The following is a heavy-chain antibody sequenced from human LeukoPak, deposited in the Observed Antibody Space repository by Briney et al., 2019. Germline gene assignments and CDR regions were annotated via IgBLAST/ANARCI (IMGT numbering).Heavy chain of an antibody. J-gene: IGHJ4*02. V-gene: IGHV1-8*01. CDR1: GYTFTSYD. Sequence: GASVKVSCKASGYTFTSYDINWVRQATGQGLEWMGWMNPNSGNTGYAQKFQGRVTMTRNTSISTAYMELSSLRSEDTAVYYCARGLRGGYYYGSGSVLCYWGQGTLVTVSS. CDR3: ARGLRGGYYYGSGSVLCY. CDR2: MNPNSGNT. D-gene: IGHD3-10*01.